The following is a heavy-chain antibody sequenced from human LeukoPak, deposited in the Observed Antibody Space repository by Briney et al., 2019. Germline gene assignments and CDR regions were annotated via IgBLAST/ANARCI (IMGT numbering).Heavy chain of an antibody. CDR2: IHYSGST. V-gene: IGHV4-59*01. Sequence: SETLSLTCTDPGGSISSYYWSWIRQPPGKGLEWIGYIHYSGSTNYNPSLKSRVTISVDTSKNQFSLKLSSVTAADTAVYYCARTTEGYCRGRSCYSYYYYMDVWGKGTTVTVSS. CDR3: ARTTEGYCRGRSCYSYYYYMDV. CDR1: GGSISSYY. J-gene: IGHJ6*03. D-gene: IGHD2-15*01.